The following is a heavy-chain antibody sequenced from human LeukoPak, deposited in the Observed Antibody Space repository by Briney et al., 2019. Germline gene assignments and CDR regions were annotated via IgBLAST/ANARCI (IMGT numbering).Heavy chain of an antibody. J-gene: IGHJ4*02. CDR1: GYTLTELS. CDR3: ATSHCSGGSCYPFDY. V-gene: IGHV1-2*02. D-gene: IGHD2-15*01. Sequence: ASVKVSCKVSGYTLTELSMHWVRQAPGQGLEWMGWINPNSGGTNYAQKFQGRVTMTRDTSISTAYMELSRLRSDDTAVYYCATSHCSGGSCYPFDYWGQGTLVTVSS. CDR2: INPNSGGT.